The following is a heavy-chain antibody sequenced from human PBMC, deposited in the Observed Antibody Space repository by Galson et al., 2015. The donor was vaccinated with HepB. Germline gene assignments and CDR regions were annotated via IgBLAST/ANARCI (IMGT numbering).Heavy chain of an antibody. CDR1: GFTFGDYA. CDR2: IRSKAYGGTT. Sequence: SLRLSCAASGFTFGDYAMSWFRQAPGKGLEWVGFIRSKAYGGTTEYAASVKGRFTISRDDSKSIAYLQMNSLKTEDTAVYYCNKPRRVDRPYYYYYGMDVWGQGTTVTVSS. J-gene: IGHJ6*02. D-gene: IGHD3-22*01. CDR3: NKPRRVDRPYYYYYGMDV. V-gene: IGHV3-49*03.